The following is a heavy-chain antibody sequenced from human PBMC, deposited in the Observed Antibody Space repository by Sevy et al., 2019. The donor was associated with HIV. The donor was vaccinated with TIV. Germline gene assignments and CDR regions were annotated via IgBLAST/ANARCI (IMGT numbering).Heavy chain of an antibody. CDR3: ARYCTRTSPRNWFDP. D-gene: IGHD2-2*01. V-gene: IGHV4-30-4*01. Sequence: SETLSLTCSVSGGSISSGDYYWTWMRQSPGKGLEWIGYIYYSGITYYNPSLKSRVIISLDTVKNQFSLKLSSVTAADTAVYYCARYCTRTSPRNWFDPWGQGTLVTVSS. CDR2: IYYSGIT. J-gene: IGHJ5*02. CDR1: GGSISSGDYY.